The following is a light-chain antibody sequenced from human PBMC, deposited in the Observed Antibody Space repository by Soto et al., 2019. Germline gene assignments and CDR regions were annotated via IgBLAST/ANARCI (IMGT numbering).Light chain of an antibody. CDR2: AAS. CDR1: QGISHS. V-gene: IGKV1-27*01. J-gene: IGKJ4*01. Sequence: DIQMTQSPSSLSASVGDRVTITCRASQGISHSLAWYQQNAGKSPKLLIYAASNLQSGVPSLFSGSGSGTDFSLTISSLQPEDVATYYCQTYNRARVTFGGGTKVEIK. CDR3: QTYNRARVT.